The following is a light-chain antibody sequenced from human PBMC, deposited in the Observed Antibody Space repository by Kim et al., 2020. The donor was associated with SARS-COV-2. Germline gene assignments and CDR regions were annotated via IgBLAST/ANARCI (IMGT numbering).Light chain of an antibody. CDR1: SSDVGNYNY. V-gene: IGLV2-14*03. J-gene: IGLJ1*01. CDR3: SSYTSSTSYV. CDR2: DVS. Sequence: LTQPASVSGSPGQSITISCIGTSSDVGNYNYVSWYQQHPGKAPKLMIYDVSNRPSGVSNRFSGSKSGNTASLTISGLQPEDEADYYCSSYTSSTSYVFGTGTKVTVL.